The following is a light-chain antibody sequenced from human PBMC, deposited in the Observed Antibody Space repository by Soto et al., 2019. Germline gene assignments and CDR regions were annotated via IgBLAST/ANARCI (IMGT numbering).Light chain of an antibody. CDR1: QGISNY. Sequence: DIQMTQSPSSLSASVGDRVTITCRASQGISNYLAWYQQKPGKVPKLLIYAASTLQSGVPSRFSGSGSGTDFTLTISSLQPEDVATYYCQKYNSALGVTFAQGPRLAIK. J-gene: IGKJ5*01. CDR3: QKYNSALGVT. V-gene: IGKV1-27*01. CDR2: AAS.